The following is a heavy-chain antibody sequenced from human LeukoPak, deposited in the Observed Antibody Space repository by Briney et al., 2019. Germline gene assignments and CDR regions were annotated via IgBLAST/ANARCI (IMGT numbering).Heavy chain of an antibody. J-gene: IGHJ4*02. CDR2: ISSSGSTI. CDR1: GFTFSDYY. V-gene: IGHV3-11*01. CDR3: ARGGFGETYYYDSSGPEDY. Sequence: PGGSLRLSCAASGFTFSDYYMSWIRQAPRKGLEWVSYISSSGSTIYYADSVKGRFTISRDNAKNSLYLQMNSLRAEDTAVYYCARGGFGETYYYDSSGPEDYWGQGTLVTVSS. D-gene: IGHD3-22*01.